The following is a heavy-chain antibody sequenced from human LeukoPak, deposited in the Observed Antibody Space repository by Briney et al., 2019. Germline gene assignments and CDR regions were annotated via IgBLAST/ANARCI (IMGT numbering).Heavy chain of an antibody. CDR2: IKQDGSEK. CDR3: ARGRGLES. Sequence: EGSLRLSCADSGFTFSSFWMTWVRQAPGKGLEWVANIKQDGSEKYYVDSVKGRFTISRDNAKKSLFLQMNSLRAEDTAVYYCARGRGLESWGQGTLVTVSS. V-gene: IGHV3-7*03. J-gene: IGHJ4*02. CDR1: GFTFSSFW. D-gene: IGHD3-10*01.